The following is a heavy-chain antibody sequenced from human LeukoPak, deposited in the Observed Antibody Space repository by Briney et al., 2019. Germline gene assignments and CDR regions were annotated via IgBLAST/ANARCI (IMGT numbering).Heavy chain of an antibody. J-gene: IGHJ5*02. CDR2: ISYDGSNK. V-gene: IGHV3-30-3*01. D-gene: IGHD4-11*01. CDR1: GFTFSSYA. Sequence: AGGSLRLSCAASGFTFSSYAMHWVRQAPGKGLEWVAVISYDGSNKYYADFVKGRFTISRDNSKNTLYLQMNSLRAEDTAVYYCASYSNYWFDPWGQGTLVTVSS. CDR3: ASYSNYWFDP.